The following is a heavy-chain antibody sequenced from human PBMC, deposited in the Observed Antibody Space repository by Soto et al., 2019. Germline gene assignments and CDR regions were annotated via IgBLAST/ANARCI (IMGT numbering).Heavy chain of an antibody. Sequence: SGPTLVNPTQTLTLTCTFSGFSLSTSGLCVTWIRQPPGKALEWLALIDWDDDKYYSTSLKTRLTISKDTSKNHVVLTMTNLDPVDTATYYCARTTYYYDSSGLRADYGMDVWGQGTTVTVSS. CDR1: GFSLSTSGLC. CDR3: ARTTYYYDSSGLRADYGMDV. J-gene: IGHJ6*02. CDR2: IDWDDDK. V-gene: IGHV2-70*01. D-gene: IGHD3-22*01.